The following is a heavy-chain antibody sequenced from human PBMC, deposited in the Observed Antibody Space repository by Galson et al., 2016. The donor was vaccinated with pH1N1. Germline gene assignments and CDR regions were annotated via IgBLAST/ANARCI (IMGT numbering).Heavy chain of an antibody. CDR3: TKGAWLDF. CDR1: GFDFSNFD. D-gene: IGHD5-24*01. Sequence: SLRLSCAASGFDFSNFDMSWIRQAPGKGLEWVSVSLKPDGTTHYTGSVQGRFTISRDDSRNILYLQMNSLRVEDTALYYCTKGAWLDFWGQGVLVTVSS. V-gene: IGHV3-23*01. J-gene: IGHJ4*02. CDR2: SLKPDGTT.